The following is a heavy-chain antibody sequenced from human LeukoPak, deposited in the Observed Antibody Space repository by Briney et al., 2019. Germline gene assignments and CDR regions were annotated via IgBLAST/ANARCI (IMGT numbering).Heavy chain of an antibody. CDR1: GFTFSSYW. CDR2: INTDGSST. V-gene: IGHV3-74*01. J-gene: IGHJ4*02. D-gene: IGHD6-13*01. Sequence: PGGSLRLSCAASGFTFSSYWMHWVRQAPGKGLVWVSRINTDGSSTSYADSVKGRFTISRDNAKNTLYLQMNSLRAEDTAVYYCAKDPLPFIVAAAGNFDYWGQGTLVTVSS. CDR3: AKDPLPFIVAAAGNFDY.